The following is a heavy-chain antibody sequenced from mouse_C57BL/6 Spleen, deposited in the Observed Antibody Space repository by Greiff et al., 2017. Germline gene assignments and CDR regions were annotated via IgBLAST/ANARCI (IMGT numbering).Heavy chain of an antibody. CDR1: GYTFTSYW. J-gene: IGHJ4*01. CDR2: IDPSDSYT. D-gene: IGHD1-1*01. CDR3: ARHYGSSYSAMDY. Sequence: QVQLQQPGAELVKPGASVKLSCKASGYTFTSYWMQWVKQRPGQGLEWIGEIDPSDSYTNYNQKFKGKATLTVDTSSSTAYMQLSSLTSEDSAVYYCARHYGSSYSAMDYWGQGTSVTVSS. V-gene: IGHV1-50*01.